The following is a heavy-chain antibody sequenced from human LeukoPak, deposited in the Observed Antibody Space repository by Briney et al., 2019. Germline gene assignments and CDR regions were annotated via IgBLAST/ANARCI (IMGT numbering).Heavy chain of an antibody. CDR2: IYSGGST. V-gene: IGHV3-66*01. Sequence: GGSLRLSCAASGFTVSSNYMSWVRQAPGKGLEWVSVIYSGGSTYYADSVKGRFTISRDNSKNTLYLQMNSLRAEDTAVYYCARESLAYSYGVRGQGTLVTVSS. D-gene: IGHD5-18*01. CDR1: GFTVSSNY. CDR3: ARESLAYSYGV. J-gene: IGHJ4*02.